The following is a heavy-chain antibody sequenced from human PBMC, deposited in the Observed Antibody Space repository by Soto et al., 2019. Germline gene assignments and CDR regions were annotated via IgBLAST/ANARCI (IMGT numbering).Heavy chain of an antibody. CDR3: TRGCYGDY. Sequence: QVHLVQSGAEVKKPGASVKVSCKASGYTFTSYGITWVRQAPGQGLEWMGWISAHNGNTDYAQKLKRRVIVTRDTSTNTAYKELRSLISDETALYYCTRGCYGDYWGQGALVTVSS. J-gene: IGHJ4*02. D-gene: IGHD2-8*01. CDR2: ISAHNGNT. V-gene: IGHV1-18*01. CDR1: GYTFTSYG.